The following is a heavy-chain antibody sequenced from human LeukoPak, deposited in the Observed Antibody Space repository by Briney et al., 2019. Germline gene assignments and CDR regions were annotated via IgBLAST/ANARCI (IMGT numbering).Heavy chain of an antibody. CDR2: ISSSSSYI. Sequence: GGSLRLSCAASGFTFSSYSMNWVRQAPGKGLEWVSSISSSSSYIYYADSVKGRFTISRDNAKNSLYLQMNSLRAEDTAVYYCARIYQVGGNAFDIWGQGTMVTVSS. CDR3: ARIYQVGGNAFDI. CDR1: GFTFSSYS. V-gene: IGHV3-21*01. J-gene: IGHJ3*02. D-gene: IGHD6-19*01.